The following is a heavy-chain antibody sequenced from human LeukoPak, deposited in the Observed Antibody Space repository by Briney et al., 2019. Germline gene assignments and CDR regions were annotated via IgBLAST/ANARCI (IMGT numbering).Heavy chain of an antibody. D-gene: IGHD3-22*01. CDR2: ISSSSSTI. CDR3: ARGAYYYED. CDR1: GFTFSSHS. J-gene: IGHJ4*02. Sequence: GGSLRLSCAASGFTFSSHSMNWVRQAPGKGLEWVSYISSSSSTIYYADSVKGRFTISRDNAKNSLYLQMNSLRAEDTAVCYCARGAYYYEDWGQGTLVTVSS. V-gene: IGHV3-48*01.